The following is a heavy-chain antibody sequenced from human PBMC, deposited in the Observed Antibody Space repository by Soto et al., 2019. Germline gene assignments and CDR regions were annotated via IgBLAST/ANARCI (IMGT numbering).Heavy chain of an antibody. CDR2: ISGSGGST. D-gene: IGHD3-3*01. CDR3: AKDLRREWTVHGRNWVDS. V-gene: IGHV3-23*01. Sequence: WLCPAAGKGLEWVSAISGSGGSTYYADSVKGRFTISRDNSKNTLYLQMNSLRAEDTAVYYCAKDLRREWTVHGRNWVDSWGQGTPVPVSS. J-gene: IGHJ5*01.